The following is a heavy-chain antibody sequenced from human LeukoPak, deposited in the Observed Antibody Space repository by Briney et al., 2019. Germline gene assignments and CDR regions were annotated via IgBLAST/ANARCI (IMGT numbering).Heavy chain of an antibody. V-gene: IGHV3-48*04. CDR2: ISSSSSTI. Sequence: GGSLRLSCAASGFTFSSYSMNWVRQAPGKGLEWVSYISSSSSTIYYADSVKGRFTISRDNAKNSLYLQMNSLRAEDTAVYYCARDGWLRLRGVPYYFDYWGQGTLVTVSS. D-gene: IGHD5-12*01. J-gene: IGHJ4*02. CDR3: ARDGWLRLRGVPYYFDY. CDR1: GFTFSSYS.